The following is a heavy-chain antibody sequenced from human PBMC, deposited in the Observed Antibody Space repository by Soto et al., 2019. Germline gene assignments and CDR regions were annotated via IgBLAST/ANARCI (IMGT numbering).Heavy chain of an antibody. CDR3: ARGRYSSDVGVGMDF. J-gene: IGHJ6*02. CDR2: ISSNGDNT. D-gene: IGHD6-25*01. CDR1: GFTFSTFA. V-gene: IGHV3-64*02. Sequence: GSLRLSCAASGFTFSTFARHWVRQAPGKGLEYVSGISSNGDNTYYEDTVKGRFTISRDNSKNTLYLQMGSLRPEDMAVYYCARGRYSSDVGVGMDFWGQGTTVTVSS.